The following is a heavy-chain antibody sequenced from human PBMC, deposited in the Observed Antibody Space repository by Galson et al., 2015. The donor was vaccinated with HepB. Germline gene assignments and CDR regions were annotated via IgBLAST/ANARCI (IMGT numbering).Heavy chain of an antibody. Sequence: SVKVSCKASGYTFTSYDINWVRQATGQGPEWLGWMNPSSGNTGYARKFQGRVSLTRDTSISTAYMELSSLRSEDTAIYYCARDYGGNSGWFDPWGQGTLVTVSS. CDR1: GYTFTSYD. CDR3: ARDYGGNSGWFDP. D-gene: IGHD4-23*01. CDR2: MNPSSGNT. J-gene: IGHJ5*02. V-gene: IGHV1-8*01.